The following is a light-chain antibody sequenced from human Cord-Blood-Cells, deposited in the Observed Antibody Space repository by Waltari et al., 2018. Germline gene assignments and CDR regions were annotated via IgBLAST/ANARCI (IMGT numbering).Light chain of an antibody. V-gene: IGKV4-1*01. Sequence: DIVMTQSPDSLAVSLGERATINCKSSQSVLYTSNNKNYLAWYQQKPGQPPKLLIYWASTRESGVPDRFSGSGSGTDFTLPISSLQAEDVAVYYCQQYYSTLTWTFGQGIKVEIK. CDR2: WAS. CDR3: QQYYSTLTWT. J-gene: IGKJ1*01. CDR1: QSVLYTSNNKNY.